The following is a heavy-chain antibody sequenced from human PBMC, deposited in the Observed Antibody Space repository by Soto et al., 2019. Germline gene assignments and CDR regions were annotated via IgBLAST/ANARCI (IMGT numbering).Heavy chain of an antibody. CDR3: ARGPQQAWYY. CDR2: INHSGST. J-gene: IGHJ4*02. D-gene: IGHD1-20*01. Sequence: QVQLQQWGAGLLKPSETLSLTCAVYGGSFSGYYWSWIRQPPGKGLEWIGEINHSGSTNYNPSLKSRVTISVDTSKNQFSLKLSSVTAADTAVYYCARGPQQAWYYWGQGTLVTVSS. CDR1: GGSFSGYY. V-gene: IGHV4-34*01.